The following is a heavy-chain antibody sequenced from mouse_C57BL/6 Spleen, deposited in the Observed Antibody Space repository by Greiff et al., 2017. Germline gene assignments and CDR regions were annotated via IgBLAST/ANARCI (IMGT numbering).Heavy chain of an antibody. CDR2: IDPSDSET. Sequence: QVPLQPPGAELVRPGSSVQLSCKSSFYTFPRYWLHLVKPRPIQGLSMICNIDPSDSETHYNQKFKDKATLTVDKSSSTAYMQLSSLTSEDSAVYFCARERYFDYWGQGTTLTVSS. V-gene: IGHV1-52*01. CDR1: FYTFPRYW. CDR3: ARERYFDY. J-gene: IGHJ2*01.